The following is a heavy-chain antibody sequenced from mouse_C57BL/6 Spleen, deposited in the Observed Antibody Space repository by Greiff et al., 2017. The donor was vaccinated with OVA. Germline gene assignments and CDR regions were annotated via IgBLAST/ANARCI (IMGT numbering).Heavy chain of an antibody. CDR2: IDPENGDT. D-gene: IGHD2-14*01. CDR1: GFNIKDDY. Sequence: EVQLQESGAELVRPGASVKLSCTASGFNIKDDYMHWVKQRPEQGLEWIGWIDPENGDTEYASKFQGKATITADTSSNTAYLQLSSLTSEDTAVYYCTLLKDYFDYWGQGTTLTVSS. CDR3: TLLKDYFDY. V-gene: IGHV14-4*01. J-gene: IGHJ2*01.